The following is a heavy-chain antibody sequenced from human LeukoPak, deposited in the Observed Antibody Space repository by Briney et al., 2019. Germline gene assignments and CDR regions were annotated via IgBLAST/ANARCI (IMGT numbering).Heavy chain of an antibody. CDR3: ARRRYFDWLLEPAFDI. Sequence: SETLSLTCAVYGGSFSGYYWSWIRQPPGKGLEWIGEINHSGSTNYNPSLKSRVTISVDTSKNQFSLKLSSVTAADTAVYYCARRRYFDWLLEPAFDIWGQGTMVTVSS. CDR2: INHSGST. CDR1: GGSFSGYY. J-gene: IGHJ3*02. D-gene: IGHD3-9*01. V-gene: IGHV4-34*01.